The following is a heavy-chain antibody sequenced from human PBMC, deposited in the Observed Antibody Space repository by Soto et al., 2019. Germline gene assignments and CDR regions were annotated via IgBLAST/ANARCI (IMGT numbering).Heavy chain of an antibody. CDR1: GFTFSDYY. Sequence: SLRLSCAAAGFTFSDYYMSWIRQAPGKGLEWVSYISSSDSIIYYADCVKGRFTISRDNAKNSLYLQMNSLRAEDTAVYYCARHLGYYDSSGYFDYWGQGTLVTVSS. D-gene: IGHD3-22*01. CDR2: ISSSDSII. J-gene: IGHJ4*02. V-gene: IGHV3-11*01. CDR3: ARHLGYYDSSGYFDY.